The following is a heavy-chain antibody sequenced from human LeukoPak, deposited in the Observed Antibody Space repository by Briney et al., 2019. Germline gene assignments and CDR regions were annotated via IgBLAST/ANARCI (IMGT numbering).Heavy chain of an antibody. CDR3: ARVSSARNGFDY. D-gene: IGHD1-14*01. CDR1: GGSLSSAGYY. J-gene: IGHJ4*02. CDR2: IYYSGST. V-gene: IGHV4-31*03. Sequence: SETLSLTCSVSGGSLSSAGYYWSWIRQHPGMGLEWIGSIYYSGSTYYTPSLRSRVNISVDTSKSQFALNLTSVTAADTAVYYCARVSSARNGFDYWGQGTLVTVSS.